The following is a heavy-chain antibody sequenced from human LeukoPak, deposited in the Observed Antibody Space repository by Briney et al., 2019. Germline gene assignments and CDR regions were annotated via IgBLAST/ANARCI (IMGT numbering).Heavy chain of an antibody. CDR3: VRDFRSADY. J-gene: IGHJ4*02. CDR2: ICPDGTVT. V-gene: IGHV3-74*01. CDR1: GFTFSTYC. Sequence: GGSLRLSCAASGFTFSTYCMHWVRQAPGQGPMRVSRICPDGTVTNYADSVKARFIISRDNARNTVYLQMNSLRVEDTAVYYCVRDFRSADYWGQGTLVTVSS.